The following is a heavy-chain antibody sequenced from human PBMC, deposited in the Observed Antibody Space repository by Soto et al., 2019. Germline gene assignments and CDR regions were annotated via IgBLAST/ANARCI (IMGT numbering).Heavy chain of an antibody. Sequence: QMQLVESGGSVVQPGRSLRLSCAASGFTFSTYDMHWVRQAPGKGLEWVTFISFDGSNKFYADSVKGRFTVSRDLSKNTPYLHMVSLRPEVTYIYYCMKGREYPGDPFDIWRQGTVVTVSS. V-gene: IGHV3-30*18. CDR3: MKGREYPGDPFDI. J-gene: IGHJ3*02. CDR2: ISFDGSNK. CDR1: GFTFSTYD.